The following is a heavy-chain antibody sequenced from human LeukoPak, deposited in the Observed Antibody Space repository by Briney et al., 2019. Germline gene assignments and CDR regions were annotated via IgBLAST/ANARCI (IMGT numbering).Heavy chain of an antibody. D-gene: IGHD3-3*01. Sequence: GRSLRLSCAASGFTFSSYAMHWVRQAPGKGLEWVAVISYDGSNKYYADSVKGRFTISRDNSKNTLYLQMNSLRAEDTAVYYCAREHDFWSGYYYYYYMDVWGKGTTVTVSS. CDR2: ISYDGSNK. J-gene: IGHJ6*03. CDR1: GFTFSSYA. CDR3: AREHDFWSGYYYYYYMDV. V-gene: IGHV3-30*04.